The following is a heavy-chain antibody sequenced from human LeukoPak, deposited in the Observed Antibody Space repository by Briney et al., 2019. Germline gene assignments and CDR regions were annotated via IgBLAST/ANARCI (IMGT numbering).Heavy chain of an antibody. CDR1: GYTFTSYY. J-gene: IGHJ5*02. CDR2: INPSGGST. D-gene: IGHD3-22*01. CDR3: ARAADYYDSSGYYLLHH. Sequence: ASVKVSCKASGYTFTSYYMHWVRQAPGQGLEWMGIINPSGGSTSYAQKFQGRVTMTRDTSTSTVYMELSSLRSEDTAVYYCARAADYYDSSGYYLLHHWGQGTLVTVSS. V-gene: IGHV1-46*01.